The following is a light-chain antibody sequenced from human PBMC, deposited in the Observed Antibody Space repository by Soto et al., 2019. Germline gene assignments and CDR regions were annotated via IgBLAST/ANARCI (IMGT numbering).Light chain of an antibody. CDR1: SSDVGGYNS. J-gene: IGLJ1*01. Sequence: QSAQAQPASVSGSPGQSITVSCTGTSSDVGGYNSVSWYQQHPGKPPKLIIYEVSNRPSGVSDRFSGSKSGNTASLTISGLQAEDEADYYCSSYTSTSSYVFATGTKVTV. V-gene: IGLV2-14*03. CDR2: EVS. CDR3: SSYTSTSSYV.